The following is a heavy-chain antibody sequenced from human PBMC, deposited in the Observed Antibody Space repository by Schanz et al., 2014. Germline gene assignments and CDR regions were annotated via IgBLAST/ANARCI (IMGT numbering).Heavy chain of an antibody. CDR2: ISSSGSTK. CDR1: GFTFNNFN. Sequence: EVQLVESGGGLVKPGGSLRLSCAASGFTFNNFNMNWVRQAPGKGLEWVASISSSGSTKYYADSVKGLITTSKDNDNKSSLLLINRLRADAAAVYYGTDEDNYVETEATWGQGTLVTVSS. D-gene: IGHD2-15*01. CDR3: TDEDNYVETEAT. J-gene: IGHJ5*02. V-gene: IGHV3-21*01.